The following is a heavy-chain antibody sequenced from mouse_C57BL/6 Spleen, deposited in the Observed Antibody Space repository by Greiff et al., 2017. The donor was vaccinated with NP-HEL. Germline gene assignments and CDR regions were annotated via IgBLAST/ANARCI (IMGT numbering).Heavy chain of an antibody. J-gene: IGHJ4*01. CDR3: AREGGGTYYYAMDY. D-gene: IGHD3-3*01. CDR2: IYPGDGDT. V-gene: IGHV1-82*01. CDR1: GYAFSSSW. Sequence: VQLQQSGPELVKPGASVKISCKASGYAFSSSWMNWVKQRPGKGLEWIGRIYPGDGDTNYNGKFKGKATLTADKSSSTAYMQLSSLTAEDSAVYFCAREGGGTYYYAMDYWGQRTSVTVSS.